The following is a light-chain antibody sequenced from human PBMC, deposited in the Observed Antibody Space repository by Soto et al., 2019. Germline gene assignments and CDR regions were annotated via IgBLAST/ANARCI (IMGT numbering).Light chain of an antibody. J-gene: IGLJ2*01. CDR1: SPNIGSNY. CDR2: RNN. V-gene: IGLV1-47*01. CDR3: ATWDDSLNSVI. Sequence: QAVVTQPPSVSGTPGQRVTISCSGSSPNIGSNYVYWYHQLPGTAPKLLIYRNNQRFSGVPDRFSGSKSGTSASLAISGLRSEDEADYYCATWDDSLNSVIFGGGTKLTVL.